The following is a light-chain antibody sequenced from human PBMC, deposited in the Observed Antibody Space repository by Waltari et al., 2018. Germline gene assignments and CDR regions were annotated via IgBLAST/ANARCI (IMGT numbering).Light chain of an antibody. CDR3: SAYGGSKV. V-gene: IGLV2-8*01. CDR2: EVS. J-gene: IGLJ2*01. CDR1: SSDIGAYKY. Sequence: QSALTQPPSASGSPGQSVVVSCTGTSSDIGAYKYVSWYQHHPGKAPKLIIYEVSKRAPGVPDRFSGSKAGNTASLTVSGLRAEDEADYYCSAYGGSKVFGGGTKLTVL.